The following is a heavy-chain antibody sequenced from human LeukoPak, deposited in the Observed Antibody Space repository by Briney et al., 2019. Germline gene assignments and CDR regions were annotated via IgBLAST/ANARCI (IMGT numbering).Heavy chain of an antibody. CDR2: VYYSGTT. D-gene: IGHD6-13*01. Sequence: SETLSLTCNVSGDSISGYYWSWSRQPPGEGLEWIGYVYYSGTTDYNPSLESRVTISVDTSKNQLSLKLTSVSAADTAVYYCARHGGGSSSVFYSDYWGQGALVTVSS. J-gene: IGHJ4*02. CDR3: ARHGGGSSSVFYSDY. CDR1: GDSISGYY. V-gene: IGHV4-59*08.